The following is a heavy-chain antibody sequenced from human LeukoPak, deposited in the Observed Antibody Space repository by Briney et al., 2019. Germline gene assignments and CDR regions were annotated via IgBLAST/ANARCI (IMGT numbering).Heavy chain of an antibody. Sequence: GGSLRLSCAASGFTSSSYALNWVRQAPGKGLEWVATVSGSGDRMYHADSVKGRFTISRDNSKNTIYLQMNSLRAEDTAIYYCARNQQLGGHSYYYYGMDVWGQGTTVTVSS. V-gene: IGHV3-23*01. D-gene: IGHD3-16*01. CDR3: ARNQQLGGHSYYYYGMDV. CDR1: GFTSSSYA. CDR2: VSGSGDRM. J-gene: IGHJ6*02.